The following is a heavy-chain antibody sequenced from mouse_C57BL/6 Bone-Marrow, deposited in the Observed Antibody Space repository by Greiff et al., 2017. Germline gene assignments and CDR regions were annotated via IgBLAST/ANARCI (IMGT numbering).Heavy chain of an antibody. CDR3: ARWGCFYAMDD. Sequence: EVKLVESGGDLVKPGGSLKLSCAASGFTFSSYGMSWVRQTPDKRLEWVATISSGGSYTYYPDSVKGRFTISRDNAKNTLYLQMSSLKSEDTAMXYCARWGCFYAMDDWGKGTSVTVSS. CDR2: ISSGGSYT. V-gene: IGHV5-6*01. J-gene: IGHJ4*01. CDR1: GFTFSSYG.